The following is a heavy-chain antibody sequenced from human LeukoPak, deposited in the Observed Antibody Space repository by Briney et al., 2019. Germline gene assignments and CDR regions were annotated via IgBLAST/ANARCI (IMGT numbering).Heavy chain of an antibody. J-gene: IGHJ5*02. V-gene: IGHV3-66*01. CDR3: AKESTVTPGNVNWFDP. CDR1: EFSVGSNY. CDR2: IYSGGST. D-gene: IGHD4-17*01. Sequence: GGSLRLSCAASEFSVGSNYMTWVRQAPGKGLEWVSLIYSGGSTYYADSVKGRFTISRDNSKNTLYLHMNTLRADDTAVYYCAKESTVTPGNVNWFDPWGRGTLVTVSS.